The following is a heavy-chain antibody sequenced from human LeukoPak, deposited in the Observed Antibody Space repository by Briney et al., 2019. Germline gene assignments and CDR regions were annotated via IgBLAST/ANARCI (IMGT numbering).Heavy chain of an antibody. D-gene: IGHD4-17*01. J-gene: IGHJ2*01. CDR2: LSGSGGST. CDR3: AKDPRYGDYALDL. CDR1: GFTFSSYA. Sequence: PGGSLRLSCAASGFTFSSYAMSCVRQAPGKGLEWVSALSGSGGSTYYADSVKGRFTISRDNSKNTLYLQMNSLRAEDTAVYYCAKDPRYGDYALDLWGRGTLVTVSS. V-gene: IGHV3-23*01.